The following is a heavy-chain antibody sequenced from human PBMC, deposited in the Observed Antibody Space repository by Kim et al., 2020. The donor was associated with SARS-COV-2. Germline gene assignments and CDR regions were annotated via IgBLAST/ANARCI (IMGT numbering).Heavy chain of an antibody. D-gene: IGHD3-10*01. CDR2: IYYSGST. CDR1: GGSISSYY. CDR3: ARDLLLYGSDQGGVDV. J-gene: IGHJ6*02. V-gene: IGHV4-59*01. Sequence: SETLSLTCTVSGGSISSYYWSWIRQPPGKGLEWIGYIYYSGSTNYNPSLKSRVTISVDTSKNQFSLKLSSVTAADTAVYYCARDLLLYGSDQGGVDVWGQGTTVTVSS.